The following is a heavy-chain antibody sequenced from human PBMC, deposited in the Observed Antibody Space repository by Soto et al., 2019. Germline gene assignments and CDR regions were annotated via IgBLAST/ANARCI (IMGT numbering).Heavy chain of an antibody. CDR3: VRDKGSGVFPVFTL. J-gene: IGHJ4*02. CDR2: ISNDGTAA. Sequence: GGSLRLSSEASGFSFNSFFMHWVRQGPGKGLEWVSRISNDGTAASYADSVQGRFIVSRDNSKTTVYLQMNRLRPEDTAFFFCVRDKGSGVFPVFTLWGQGTQVTVSS. CDR1: GFSFNSFF. V-gene: IGHV3-74*01. D-gene: IGHD1-26*01.